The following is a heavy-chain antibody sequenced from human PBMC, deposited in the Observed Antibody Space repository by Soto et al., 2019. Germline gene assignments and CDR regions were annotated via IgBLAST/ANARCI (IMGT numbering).Heavy chain of an antibody. CDR1: SVSNAW. CDR3: TTMGVAAEDWDY. D-gene: IGHD6-13*01. J-gene: IGHJ4*02. CDR2: IKSKTDGGTT. Sequence: SVSNAWMNWVRQAPGKGLEWVGRIKSKTDGGTTDYAAPVKGRFTISRDDSKNTLYLQMNSLKTEDTAVYYCTTMGVAAEDWDYWGQGTLVTVSS. V-gene: IGHV3-15*07.